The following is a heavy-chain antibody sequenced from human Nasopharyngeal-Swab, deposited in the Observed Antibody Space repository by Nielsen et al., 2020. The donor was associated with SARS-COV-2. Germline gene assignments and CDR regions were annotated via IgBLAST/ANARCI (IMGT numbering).Heavy chain of an antibody. D-gene: IGHD3-3*01. Sequence: RQDIGKGLEWIGYIYYSGSTNYNPSLKSRVTISVDTSKNQFSLKLSSVTAADTAVYYCARAEPYDFWSGYMPFYGMDVWGQGTTVTVSS. V-gene: IGHV4-59*01. J-gene: IGHJ6*02. CDR3: ARAEPYDFWSGYMPFYGMDV. CDR2: IYYSGST.